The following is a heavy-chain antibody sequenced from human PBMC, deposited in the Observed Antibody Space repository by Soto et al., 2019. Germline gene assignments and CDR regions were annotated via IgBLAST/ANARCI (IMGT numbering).Heavy chain of an antibody. CDR2: INPNSGGT. J-gene: IGHJ5*02. D-gene: IGHD3-3*01. CDR3: ARDGEANFWSGYQNWFDH. Sequence: ASVKVSCKASGYTFTGYYMHWVRQAPGQGLEWMGWINPNSGGTNYAQKFQGRVTMTRDTSISTAYMELSRLRSDDTAVYYCARDGEANFWSGYQNWFDHWGQGTPVTVSS. V-gene: IGHV1-2*02. CDR1: GYTFTGYY.